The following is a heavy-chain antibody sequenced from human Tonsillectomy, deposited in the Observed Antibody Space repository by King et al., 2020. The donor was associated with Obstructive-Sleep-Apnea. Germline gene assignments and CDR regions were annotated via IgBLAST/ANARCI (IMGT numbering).Heavy chain of an antibody. V-gene: IGHV2-5*02. Sequence: ITLKESGPTLVKPTQTLTLTCTFSGFSLSTSGVGVGWIRQPPGKALEWLALIYWGDDMNYSPSLKSRLTTTKDTPTNQVVLKVTNMDPLDTATYFCAHSPRQLAYYFDSWGQGTLVTVSS. CDR2: IYWGDDM. J-gene: IGHJ4*02. D-gene: IGHD1-1*01. CDR3: AHSPRQLAYYFDS. CDR1: GFSLSTSGVG.